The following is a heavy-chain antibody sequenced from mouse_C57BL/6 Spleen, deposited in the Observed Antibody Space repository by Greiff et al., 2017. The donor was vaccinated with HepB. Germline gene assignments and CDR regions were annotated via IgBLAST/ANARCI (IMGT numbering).Heavy chain of an antibody. V-gene: IGHV5-4*01. CDR2: ISDGGSYT. D-gene: IGHD4-1*01. CDR3: ARELGGWYFDV. Sequence: EVQGVESGGGLVKPGGSLKLSCAASGFTFSSYAMSWVRQTPEKRLEWVATISDGGSYTYYPDNVKGRFTISRDNAKNNLYLQMSHLKSEDTAMYYCARELGGWYFDVWGTGTTVTVSS. CDR1: GFTFSSYA. J-gene: IGHJ1*03.